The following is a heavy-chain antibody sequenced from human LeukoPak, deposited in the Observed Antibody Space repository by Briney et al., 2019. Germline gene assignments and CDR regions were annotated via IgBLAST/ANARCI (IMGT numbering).Heavy chain of an antibody. CDR3: ARFIGSGWYGNWFDP. CDR1: GVSFSGYY. J-gene: IGHJ5*02. D-gene: IGHD6-19*01. CDR2: INHSGST. Sequence: EPSETLSLTCAVYGVSFSGYYWSWIRQPPGKGLEWIGEINHSGSTNYNPSLKSRVTISVDTSKNQFSLKLSSVTAADTAVYYCARFIGSGWYGNWFDPWGQGTLVTVSS. V-gene: IGHV4-34*01.